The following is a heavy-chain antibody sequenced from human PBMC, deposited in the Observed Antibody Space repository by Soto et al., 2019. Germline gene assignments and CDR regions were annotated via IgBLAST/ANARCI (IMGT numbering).Heavy chain of an antibody. CDR1: GFTFMNYA. CDR2: ISSDGNNK. J-gene: IGHJ4*02. V-gene: IGHV3-30-3*01. Sequence: QVHLVESGGGVVQPGRSLRLSCGASGFTFMNYAMHWVRQAPGKGLEWVTIISSDGNNKYYADSVKGRFTISRDNSKNTLYLQMHSLSVEDTAIYYCARDQDSAMITWGQGTLVTVSS. CDR3: ARDQDSAMIT. D-gene: IGHD5-18*01.